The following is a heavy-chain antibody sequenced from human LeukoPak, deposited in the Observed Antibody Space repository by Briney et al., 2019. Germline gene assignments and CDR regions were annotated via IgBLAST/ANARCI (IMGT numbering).Heavy chain of an antibody. D-gene: IGHD2-2*01. CDR3: AKASIVPAALLIDY. CDR2: IRYDGSNK. CDR1: GFTFSSYG. V-gene: IGHV3-30*02. Sequence: GGSLRLSCAASGFTFSSYGAHWVRQAPGKGLEWVAFIRYDGSNKYYADSVKGRFTISRDNSKNTLYLQMNSLRAEDTAVYYCAKASIVPAALLIDYWGQGTLVTVSS. J-gene: IGHJ4*02.